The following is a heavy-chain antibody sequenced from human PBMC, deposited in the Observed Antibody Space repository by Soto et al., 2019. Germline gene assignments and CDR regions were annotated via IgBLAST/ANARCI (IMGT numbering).Heavy chain of an antibody. Sequence: ESGGGVVQPGRSLRLSCAASGFTFSRHGMHWVRQAPGKGLERVAVIWYDGSNKYYADSVKGRFTISRDDSKNMVYLQMNSLRAEDTAVYYCVRDGWYSIQAPYWGQGTLVTVSS. D-gene: IGHD6-19*01. CDR3: VRDGWYSIQAPY. J-gene: IGHJ4*02. CDR2: IWYDGSNK. V-gene: IGHV3-33*01. CDR1: GFTFSRHG.